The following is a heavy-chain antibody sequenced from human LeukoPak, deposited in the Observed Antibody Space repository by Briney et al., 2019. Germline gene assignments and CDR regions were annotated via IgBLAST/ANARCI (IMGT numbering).Heavy chain of an antibody. V-gene: IGHV3-30*04. J-gene: IGHJ3*02. CDR2: ISDDRSNK. Sequence: PGGSLRLSCAASGFTFSSYAMHWVRQAPGKGLEWVAVISDDRSNKYYADSVKGRFTISRDNSKNTLYLQMNSLRAEDTAVYYCARVDDLDAFDIWGQGTMVTVSS. D-gene: IGHD2-2*03. CDR1: GFTFSSYA. CDR3: ARVDDLDAFDI.